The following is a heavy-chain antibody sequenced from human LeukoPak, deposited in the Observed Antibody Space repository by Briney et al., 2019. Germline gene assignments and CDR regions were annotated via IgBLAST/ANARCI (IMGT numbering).Heavy chain of an antibody. CDR1: GGTFSSYA. D-gene: IGHD1-1*01. J-gene: IGHJ4*02. Sequence: VASVKVSCKASGGTFSSYAISWVRQAPGQGLEWMGMINLSGGSTSYAQKFQGRVTMTRDMSTSTVYMELSSLRSEDTAMYYCARDLSGGTTSARYFDYWGQGTLVTVSS. V-gene: IGHV1-46*01. CDR3: ARDLSGGTTSARYFDY. CDR2: INLSGGST.